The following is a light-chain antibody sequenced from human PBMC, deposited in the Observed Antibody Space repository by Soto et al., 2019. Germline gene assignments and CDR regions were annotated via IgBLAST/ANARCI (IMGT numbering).Light chain of an antibody. Sequence: IQLTQSPSSLCASVGDRVTLTCRASQSISSYLNWYQQKPGKAPKLLIYAAYSLQSGVTSRFSGSGSGTDFTLTISSLQPEDFATYFCHQKYRLPRTFGQGTKVDI. CDR2: AAY. CDR1: QSISSY. V-gene: IGKV1-39*01. CDR3: HQKYRLPRT. J-gene: IGKJ1*01.